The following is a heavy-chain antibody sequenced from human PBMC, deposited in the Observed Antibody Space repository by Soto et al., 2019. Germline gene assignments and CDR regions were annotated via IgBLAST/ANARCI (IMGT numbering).Heavy chain of an antibody. CDR1: GFTFSSYS. V-gene: IGHV3-21*01. CDR2: ISSRSSYI. Sequence: EVQLVESGGGLVKPGGSLRLSCAASGFTFSSYSMNWVRQASGKGLEWVSSISSRSSYIYYADSVKGRFTNSRDNAKNSLYLQMNSLRAEDTAVYYCAREAPIDPWGQGTLVTVSS. CDR3: AREAPIDP. D-gene: IGHD3-3*01. J-gene: IGHJ5*02.